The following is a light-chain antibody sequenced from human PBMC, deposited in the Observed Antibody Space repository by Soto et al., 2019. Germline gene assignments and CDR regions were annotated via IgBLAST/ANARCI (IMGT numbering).Light chain of an antibody. Sequence: EIVLTQSPGTLSLSPGERATLSCRASQSVSSRYLAWYQQKPGQAPRLLIYGASSRATGIPDRFSGGGSGTDFTLTISRLEPEDFAVYYCPQYGSSPPYTFGQGTKLEFK. CDR2: GAS. V-gene: IGKV3-20*01. CDR3: PQYGSSPPYT. CDR1: QSVSSRY. J-gene: IGKJ2*01.